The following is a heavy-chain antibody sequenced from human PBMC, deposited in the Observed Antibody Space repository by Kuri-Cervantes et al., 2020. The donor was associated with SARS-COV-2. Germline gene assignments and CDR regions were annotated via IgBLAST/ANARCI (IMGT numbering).Heavy chain of an antibody. Sequence: SETLSLTCTVSGGSISSYYWSWIRQPPGKGLEWIGYIYYTGSTNYNPSLKSRVTISVDTSKKQFSLKLSSVTAADTAVYYCARLILWFGEFHQFDYWGQGTLVTVSS. D-gene: IGHD3-10*01. J-gene: IGHJ4*02. CDR2: IYYTGST. CDR3: ARLILWFGEFHQFDY. CDR1: GGSISSYY. V-gene: IGHV4-59*08.